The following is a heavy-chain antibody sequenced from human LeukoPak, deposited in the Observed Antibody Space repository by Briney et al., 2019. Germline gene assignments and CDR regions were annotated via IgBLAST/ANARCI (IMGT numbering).Heavy chain of an antibody. V-gene: IGHV3-23*01. CDR2: ISGSGGGT. J-gene: IGHJ4*02. Sequence: GGSLRLSCAASGFTFSSYAMSWVRQAPGKELEWVSAISGSGGGTYYADSVKGRFTISRDNSKNTLYLQMNSLRAEDTAVYYCAKSRYNYYGSGSTIDYWGQGTLVTVSS. D-gene: IGHD3-10*01. CDR3: AKSRYNYYGSGSTIDY. CDR1: GFTFSSYA.